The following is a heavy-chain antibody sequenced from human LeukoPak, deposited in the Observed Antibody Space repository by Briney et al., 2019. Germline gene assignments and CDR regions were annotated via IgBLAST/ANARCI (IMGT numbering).Heavy chain of an antibody. CDR3: ARGALRVVPAAPGRWFDP. Sequence: SETLSLTCTVSGGSISSYYWSWIRQPPGKGLEWIGYIYYSGSTNYNPSLKSRVTISVDTSKNQFSLKLSSVTAADTAVYYCARGALRVVPAAPGRWFDPWGQGTLVTVSS. J-gene: IGHJ5*02. CDR2: IYYSGST. CDR1: GGSISSYY. V-gene: IGHV4-59*01. D-gene: IGHD2-2*01.